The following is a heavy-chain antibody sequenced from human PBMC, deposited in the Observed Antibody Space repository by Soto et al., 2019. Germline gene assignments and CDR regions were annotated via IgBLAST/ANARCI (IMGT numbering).Heavy chain of an antibody. D-gene: IGHD3-3*01. CDR3: ARAGFLVLRYYDFWSGPKSHGMDV. V-gene: IGHV1-18*01. J-gene: IGHJ6*02. CDR1: GYTFTSYG. CDR2: ISAYNGNT. Sequence: GASVKVSCKASGYTFTSYGISWVRQAPGQGLEWMGWISAYNGNTNYAQKLQGRVTMTTDTSTSTAYMELRSLRSDDTAVYYCARAGFLVLRYYDFWSGPKSHGMDVWGQGTTVTVSS.